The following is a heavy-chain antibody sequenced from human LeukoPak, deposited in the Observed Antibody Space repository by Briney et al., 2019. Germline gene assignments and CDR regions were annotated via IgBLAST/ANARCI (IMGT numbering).Heavy chain of an antibody. D-gene: IGHD6-13*01. CDR3: AREVSSSWIDY. V-gene: IGHV4-59*12. CDR1: GASISSYY. CDR2: IYYSGST. J-gene: IGHJ4*02. Sequence: SETLSLTCTVSGASISSYYWSWIRQPPGKGLEWIGSIYYSGSTYYNPSLKSRVTISVDTSKNQFSLKLSSVTAADTAVYYCAREVSSSWIDYWGQGTLVTVSS.